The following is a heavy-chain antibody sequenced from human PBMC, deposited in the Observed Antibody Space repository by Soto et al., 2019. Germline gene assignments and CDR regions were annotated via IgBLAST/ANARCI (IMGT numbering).Heavy chain of an antibody. Sequence: EVQMVESGGGLVQPGGSLRLSCAASGFTFSSYWMHWVRQVPGKGLVWVSRINSDGSSTNYADSVKGRFTISRDNAKNTLYLQMNRLRVEDTAVYFCVARYRGSKHFDNWGQGSLVTVSS. CDR3: VARYRGSKHFDN. CDR2: INSDGSST. CDR1: GFTFSSYW. V-gene: IGHV3-74*01. D-gene: IGHD1-1*01. J-gene: IGHJ4*02.